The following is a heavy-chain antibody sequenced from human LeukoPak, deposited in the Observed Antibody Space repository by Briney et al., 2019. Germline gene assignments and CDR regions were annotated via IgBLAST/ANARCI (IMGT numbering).Heavy chain of an antibody. CDR2: INHSGST. CDR3: ARGGADWTNSYYYYGMDV. V-gene: IGHV4-34*01. Sequence: PSETLSLTCAVYGGSFSGYYWSWLRQPPGKGLEWVGEINHSGSTNYNPSLKSRVTISVDTSKNQFSLKLSSVTAADTAVYYCARGGADWTNSYYYYGMDVWGQGTTVTVSS. CDR1: GGSFSGYY. J-gene: IGHJ6*02. D-gene: IGHD3-9*01.